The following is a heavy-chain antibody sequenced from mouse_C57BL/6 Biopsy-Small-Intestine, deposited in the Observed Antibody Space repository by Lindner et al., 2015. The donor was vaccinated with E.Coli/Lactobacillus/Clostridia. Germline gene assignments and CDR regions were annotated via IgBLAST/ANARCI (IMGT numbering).Heavy chain of an antibody. CDR1: GFTFSDYG. J-gene: IGHJ2*01. D-gene: IGHD1-1*01. CDR2: ISSGSNTI. CDR3: VREGNYYGSSLFDY. Sequence: VQLQESGGGLVKPGGSLKLSCAASGFTFSDYGMYWVRQAPEKGLEWVAFISSGSNTIYYADTVKGRFTISRDNAKNTLFLQVTSLKSEDTAMYYCVREGNYYGSSLFDYWGQGTTLTVSS. V-gene: IGHV5-17*01.